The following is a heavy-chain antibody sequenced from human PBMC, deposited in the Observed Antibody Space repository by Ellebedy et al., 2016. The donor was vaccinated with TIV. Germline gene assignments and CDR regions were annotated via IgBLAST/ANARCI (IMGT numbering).Heavy chain of an antibody. V-gene: IGHV1-46*01. CDR2: INPNAGST. D-gene: IGHD1-14*01. CDR1: GYTFTSYY. Sequence: AASVKVSCKASGYTFTSYYIHWVRQAPGQGLDYMGIINPNAGSTSYAQRFQGRVTMTRETSTSTVYIELSNLGSDDTAVYYCARVPIPERWYFDLWGRGTLVTISS. CDR3: ARVPIPERWYFDL. J-gene: IGHJ2*01.